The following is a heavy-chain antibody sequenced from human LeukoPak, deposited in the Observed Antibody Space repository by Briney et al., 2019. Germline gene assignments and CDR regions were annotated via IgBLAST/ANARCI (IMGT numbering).Heavy chain of an antibody. V-gene: IGHV4-4*07. CDR1: GDSISGYY. CDR2: IYSSGST. CDR3: ARRSRQLEDYFDY. Sequence: SETLSLTCSVSGDSISGYYWSWMRQPAGKGLEWIGRIYSSGSTNYNPSLKSRVTMSVDTSKSQFSLKLTSVTAADTAVYYCARRSRQLEDYFDYWGQGTLVTVSS. D-gene: IGHD6-6*01. J-gene: IGHJ4*02.